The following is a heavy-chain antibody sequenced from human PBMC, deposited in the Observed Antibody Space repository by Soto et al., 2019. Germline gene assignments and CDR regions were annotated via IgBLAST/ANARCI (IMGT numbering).Heavy chain of an antibody. Sequence: GGSLRLSCAASGFTFSSYAMSWVRQAPGKGLEWVSAISGSGGSTYYADSVKGRFTISRDNSKNTLYLQMNSLRAEDTAVYYCAKVGEVTILDYYYYGMDVWGQGTTVTVSS. CDR1: GFTFSSYA. CDR3: AKVGEVTILDYYYYGMDV. CDR2: ISGSGGST. D-gene: IGHD3-3*01. V-gene: IGHV3-23*01. J-gene: IGHJ6*02.